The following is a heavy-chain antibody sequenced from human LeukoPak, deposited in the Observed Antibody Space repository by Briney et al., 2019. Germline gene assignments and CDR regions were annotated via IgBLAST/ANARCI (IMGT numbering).Heavy chain of an antibody. V-gene: IGHV3-23*01. CDR2: ISGSGGNT. CDR1: GFTFNTYA. Sequence: GGSLRLSCAASGFTFNTYAMSWVRQAPGKGLEWVSTISGSGGNTYYVDSVTGRFTISRDNSKNTMFLQMNSLGAEDTAVYYCARAHSSGAPFDYWGQGTLVTVSS. CDR3: ARAHSSGAPFDY. J-gene: IGHJ4*02. D-gene: IGHD6-19*01.